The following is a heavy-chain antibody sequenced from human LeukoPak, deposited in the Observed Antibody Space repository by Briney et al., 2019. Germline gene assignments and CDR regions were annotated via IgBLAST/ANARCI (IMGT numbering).Heavy chain of an antibody. D-gene: IGHD3-9*01. CDR3: ARSLYDRNWFDP. CDR2: ISSSSSYV. V-gene: IGHV3-21*01. J-gene: IGHJ5*02. CDR1: GFTFSSYS. Sequence: TSGGSLRLSCAASGFTFSSYSMNWVRQAPGKGLEWASSISSSSSYVYYADSVKGRFTISRDNAKNSLYLQMNSLRAEDTAVCYCARSLYDRNWFDPWGQGTLVTVSS.